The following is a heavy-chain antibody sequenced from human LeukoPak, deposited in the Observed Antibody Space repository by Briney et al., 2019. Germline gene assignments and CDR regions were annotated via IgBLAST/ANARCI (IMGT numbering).Heavy chain of an antibody. CDR1: GFTFSGYW. CDR2: IKEEGSAN. V-gene: IGHV3-7*01. D-gene: IGHD5-18*01. Sequence: GGSLRISCAASGFTFSGYWMSWVRQAPRKGLEGVANIKEEGSANQYVDSVKGRFTISRDNAKNSLYLQMNSLRAEDTAVYYCARTRGYSNGYVDVWGKGTTVIVSS. CDR3: ARTRGYSNGYVDV. J-gene: IGHJ6*04.